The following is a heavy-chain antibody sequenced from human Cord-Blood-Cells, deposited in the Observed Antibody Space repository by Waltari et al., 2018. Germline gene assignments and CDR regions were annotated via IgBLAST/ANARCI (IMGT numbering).Heavy chain of an antibody. CDR3: ARLPWGDGYEGY. CDR1: GGSISRSSYY. V-gene: IGHV4-39*01. CDR2: IYYSGST. D-gene: IGHD5-12*01. Sequence: QLQLQESGPGLVKPSETLSLTCTVSGGSISRSSYYWGWIRQPPGKGLEWIGSIYYSGSTYYNPSLKSRVTISVDTSKNQFSLKLSSVTAADTAVYYCARLPWGDGYEGYWGQGTLVTVSS. J-gene: IGHJ4*02.